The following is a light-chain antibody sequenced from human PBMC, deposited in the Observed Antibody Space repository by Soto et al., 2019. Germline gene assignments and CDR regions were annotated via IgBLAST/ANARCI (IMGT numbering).Light chain of an antibody. CDR2: EVT. CDR1: SSDVGAYNF. J-gene: IGLJ1*01. V-gene: IGLV2-14*01. Sequence: QSVLTQPASVSGSPGQSITISCTGSSSDVGAYNFVSWYQHHPGKAPKLILYEVTTHPSGVSSRFSGSKSGNTASLTISGLQADVEAEYFSFSFTTTCTHVFGTGTKVTVL. CDR3: FSFTTTCTHV.